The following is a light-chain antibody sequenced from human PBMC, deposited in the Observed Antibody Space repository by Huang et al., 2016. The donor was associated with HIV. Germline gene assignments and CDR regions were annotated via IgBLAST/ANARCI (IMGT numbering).Light chain of an antibody. CDR3: QQYNNWPPLIT. CDR2: GAS. Sequence: EIVMTQSPATLSVSPGVRATLSCRASQSVSSNLAWYQQKPGQATRLLIYGASTRATGIPARFSGSGSGTEFTLTISSLQSEDFAVYYCQQYNNWPPLITFGQGTRLEIK. V-gene: IGKV3-15*01. J-gene: IGKJ5*01. CDR1: QSVSSN.